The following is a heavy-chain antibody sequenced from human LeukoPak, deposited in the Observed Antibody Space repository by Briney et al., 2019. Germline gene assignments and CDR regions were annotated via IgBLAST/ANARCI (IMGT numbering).Heavy chain of an antibody. Sequence: SETLSLTCSVSGGYISSYYWSWVRQSPGKGLEWIGYIHKSGSSNSKASLKSRVTISLDTPKNQISLNLISATAADTAVYYCARVGATPRYYNYYGMDVWGQGTTVTVSS. J-gene: IGHJ6*02. D-gene: IGHD1-26*01. CDR1: GGYISSYY. CDR2: IHKSGSS. V-gene: IGHV4-59*01. CDR3: ARVGATPRYYNYYGMDV.